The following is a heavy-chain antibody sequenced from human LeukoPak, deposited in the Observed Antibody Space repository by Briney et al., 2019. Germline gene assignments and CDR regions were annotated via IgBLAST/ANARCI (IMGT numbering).Heavy chain of an antibody. Sequence: GGSLRLSCAASGFTFSDSYMTWIRQAPGKGLEWVSYISSSGSTIYYADSVKGRFTISRDNAKNSLYLQMNSLRAEDTAVYYCASAPHDWLLQVDYWGQGTLVTVSS. CDR1: GFTFSDSY. V-gene: IGHV3-11*04. CDR2: ISSSGSTI. J-gene: IGHJ4*02. CDR3: ASAPHDWLLQVDY. D-gene: IGHD3-9*01.